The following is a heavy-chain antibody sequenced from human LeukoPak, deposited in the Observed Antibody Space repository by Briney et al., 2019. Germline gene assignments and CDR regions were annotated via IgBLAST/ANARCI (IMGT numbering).Heavy chain of an antibody. J-gene: IGHJ4*02. V-gene: IGHV3-74*01. CDR2: IKTDGSSI. CDR3: ARDILRDYGDSLDY. D-gene: IGHD4-17*01. CDR1: GFTFSSYW. Sequence: GGSLRLSCAAPGFTFSSYWMHWVRQAPGKGLGWVSRIKTDGSSITYADSVKGRFTISRDNAKNTLFLQMNSLRAEDTAVYYCARDILRDYGDSLDYWGQGTMVTVSS.